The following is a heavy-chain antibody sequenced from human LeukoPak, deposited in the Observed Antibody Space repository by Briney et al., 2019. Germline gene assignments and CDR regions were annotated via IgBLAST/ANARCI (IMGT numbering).Heavy chain of an antibody. Sequence: GGSLRLSCAVSGMTFERHGMHWVRQPPGKGLEWLAFIKYDGSRTDYEDSVKGRFTVSRDNSKNTLYPEMNSLRAEDTAVYYCIKDTIFTVDSFDYWGQGTLVTVSS. CDR1: GMTFERHG. D-gene: IGHD3-3*01. CDR3: IKDTIFTVDSFDY. CDR2: IKYDGSRT. V-gene: IGHV3-30*02. J-gene: IGHJ4*02.